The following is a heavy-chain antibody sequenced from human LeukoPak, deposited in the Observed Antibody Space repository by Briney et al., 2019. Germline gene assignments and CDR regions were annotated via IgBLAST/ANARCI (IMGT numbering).Heavy chain of an antibody. Sequence: PSETLSLTCAVYGGSFSGYYWSWIRQPPGKGLEWIGEINHSGSTNYNPSLKSRVTISVDTSKNQFSLKQSSVTAADTAVYYCARAKYLQKRWLQLAKYYYYMDVWGKGTTVTVSS. CDR2: INHSGST. J-gene: IGHJ6*03. V-gene: IGHV4-34*01. D-gene: IGHD5-24*01. CDR3: ARAKYLQKRWLQLAKYYYYMDV. CDR1: GGSFSGYY.